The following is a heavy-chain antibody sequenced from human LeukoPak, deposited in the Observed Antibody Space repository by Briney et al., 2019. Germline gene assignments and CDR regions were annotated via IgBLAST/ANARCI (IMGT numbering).Heavy chain of an antibody. CDR2: IYYSGST. CDR3: ARTSITAMVFGFDY. J-gene: IGHJ4*02. Sequence: SETLSLTCTVSGGSISSYYWSWIRQPPGKGLGWIGYIYYSGSTNYNPSLKSRVTISVDTSKNQFSLKLSSVTAADTAVYYCARTSITAMVFGFDYWGQGTLVTVSS. V-gene: IGHV4-59*01. CDR1: GGSISSYY. D-gene: IGHD5-18*01.